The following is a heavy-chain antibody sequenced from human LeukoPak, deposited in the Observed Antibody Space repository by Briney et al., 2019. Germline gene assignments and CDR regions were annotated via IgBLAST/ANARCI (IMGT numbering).Heavy chain of an antibody. CDR2: IHYSGTT. CDR3: ARRRVYSGSGEFDF. D-gene: IGHD5-12*01. J-gene: IGHJ4*02. V-gene: IGHV4-59*01. Sequence: GSLRLSCAASGFTFSSFAMHWIRQPPGKGLEWIGYIHYSGTTNYNPSLKSRVTISLDTSRNQFSLKLRSVTTADTAVYYCARRRVYSGSGEFDFWGQGTLVTVSS. CDR1: GFTFSSFA.